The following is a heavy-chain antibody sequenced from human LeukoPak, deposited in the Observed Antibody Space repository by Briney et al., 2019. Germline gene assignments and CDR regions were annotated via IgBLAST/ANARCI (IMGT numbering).Heavy chain of an antibody. J-gene: IGHJ4*02. CDR3: ARVVPVAYYFDY. CDR1: GYTFTSYA. V-gene: IGHV1-3*01. D-gene: IGHD2-2*01. CDR2: INAGNGNT. Sequence: ASVKVSCKASGYTFTSYAMHWVRQAPGQRLEWMGWINAGNGNTKYSQKFQGRVTITRDTSASTAYMELSGLRSEDTAVYYCARVVPVAYYFDYWGQGTQVTVSS.